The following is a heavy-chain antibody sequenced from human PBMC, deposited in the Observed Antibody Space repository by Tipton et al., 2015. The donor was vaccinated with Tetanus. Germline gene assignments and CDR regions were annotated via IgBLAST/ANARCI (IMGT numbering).Heavy chain of an antibody. J-gene: IGHJ4*02. D-gene: IGHD1-26*01. Sequence: TLSLTCTVSGGSISYGGYYWSWIRQHPGKGLEWIGDIYSSGSSYYNPSLKSRVTISVDTSQNQFSLTLNSMTAADTAVYYCARDRARGARGWNYFDFWGQGTLISVSS. CDR3: ARDRARGARGWNYFDF. CDR1: GGSISYGGYY. V-gene: IGHV4-31*03. CDR2: IYSSGSS.